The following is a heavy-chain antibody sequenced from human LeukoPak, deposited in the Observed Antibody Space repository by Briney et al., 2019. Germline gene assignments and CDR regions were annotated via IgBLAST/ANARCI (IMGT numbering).Heavy chain of an antibody. V-gene: IGHV1-18*01. CDR1: GYTLSNFG. CDR3: ARDLRELMGGDYYFDY. J-gene: IGHJ4*02. D-gene: IGHD2-8*01. CDR2: LSASNGNT. Sequence: ASVKVSCKASGYTLSNFGISWVRQAPGQGLEWMGWLSASNGNTNYAQKVRGRVTMTTDTSTNTAYLELTSLRFDDTAVYYCARDLRELMGGDYYFDYWGQGTLVTVSS.